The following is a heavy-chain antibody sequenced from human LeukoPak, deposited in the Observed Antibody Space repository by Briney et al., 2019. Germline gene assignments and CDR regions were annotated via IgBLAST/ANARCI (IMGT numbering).Heavy chain of an antibody. CDR2: IYSGGST. CDR1: EFSVGSNY. CDR3: ARDRRSGILDPGWFDP. D-gene: IGHD2-15*01. J-gene: IGHJ5*02. Sequence: GGSLRLSCAASEFSVGSNYMTWVRQAPGKGLEWVSLIYSGGSTYYADSVKGRFTISRDNSKNTLYLQMNSLRAEDTAVYYCARDRRSGILDPGWFDPWGQGTLVTVSS. V-gene: IGHV3-66*01.